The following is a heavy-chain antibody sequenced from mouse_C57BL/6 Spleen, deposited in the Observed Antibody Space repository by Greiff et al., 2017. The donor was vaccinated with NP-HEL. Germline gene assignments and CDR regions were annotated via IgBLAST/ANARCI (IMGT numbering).Heavy chain of an antibody. CDR3: TRRYLITTVVATEDYFDY. V-gene: IGHV1-5*01. CDR1: GYTFTSYW. J-gene: IGHJ2*01. D-gene: IGHD1-1*01. CDR2: IYPGNSDT. Sequence: EVQLQQSGTVLARPGASVKMSCKTSGYTFTSYWMHWVKQRPGQGLEWIGAIYPGNSDTSYNQKFKGKAKLTAVPSASTAYMELSSLTNEDSAVYYGTRRYLITTVVATEDYFDYWGQGTTLTVSS.